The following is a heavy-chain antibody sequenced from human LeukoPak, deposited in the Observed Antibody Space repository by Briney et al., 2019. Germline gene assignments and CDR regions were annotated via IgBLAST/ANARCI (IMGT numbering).Heavy chain of an antibody. J-gene: IGHJ5*02. CDR3: ARHPNSNYWFDP. Sequence: PSETLSLTCAVSGYSISSGYYWVWIRQPPGKGLEWIGSIYHSGSTYYNPSLKSRVTISVDTSKNQFSLKLSSVTAADTAVYYCARHPNSNYWFDPWGQGTLVTVSS. V-gene: IGHV4-38-2*01. CDR2: IYHSGST. CDR1: GYSISSGYY. D-gene: IGHD4-11*01.